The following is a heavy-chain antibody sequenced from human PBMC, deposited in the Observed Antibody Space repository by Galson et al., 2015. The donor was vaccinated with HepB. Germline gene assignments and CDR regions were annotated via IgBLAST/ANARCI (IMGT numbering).Heavy chain of an antibody. CDR1: GFRISDHY. CDR2: TRNKANSYTT. CDR3: VREFHDSGSYSIDHFDS. J-gene: IGHJ4*02. D-gene: IGHD3-10*01. Sequence: SLRLSCAASGFRISDHYMDWVRQAPGKGLEWVGRTRNKANSYTTEYAASVKGRFTISRDDSKNSLSLQMNSLKSEDTAVYYCVREFHDSGSYSIDHFDSWGQGTLVTVSS. V-gene: IGHV3-72*01.